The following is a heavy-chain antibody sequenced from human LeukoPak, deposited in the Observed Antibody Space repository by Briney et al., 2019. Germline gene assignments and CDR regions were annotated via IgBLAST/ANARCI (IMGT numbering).Heavy chain of an antibody. V-gene: IGHV1-18*01. Sequence: ASVKVSCKASGYTFTSFGISWVRQAPGQGLEWMGWISAYNGNTDYAQKLQGRVTMTTDTSTSTAYMELRSLRSGDTAVYYCARDVGLVVIHHDAFDIWGQGTMVTVSS. CDR3: ARDVGLVVIHHDAFDI. J-gene: IGHJ3*02. CDR1: GYTFTSFG. D-gene: IGHD3-22*01. CDR2: ISAYNGNT.